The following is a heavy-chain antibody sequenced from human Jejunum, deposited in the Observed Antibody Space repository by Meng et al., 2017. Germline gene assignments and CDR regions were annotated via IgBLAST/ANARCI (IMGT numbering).Heavy chain of an antibody. V-gene: IGHV4-39*01. Sequence: QLQLQASGPGRGKPSETRSLTCTGPGGSITSHPYYWAWIRHPPGKGLEWIGSAYYSGSTYYNPSLRSRVTISVDTSKNQFSLRLSSVTASDTALYYCARNCTNTRCSHRGFDNWGQGSLVTVSS. CDR2: AYYSGST. J-gene: IGHJ4*02. D-gene: IGHD2-2*01. CDR1: GGSITSHPYY. CDR3: ARNCTNTRCSHRGFDN.